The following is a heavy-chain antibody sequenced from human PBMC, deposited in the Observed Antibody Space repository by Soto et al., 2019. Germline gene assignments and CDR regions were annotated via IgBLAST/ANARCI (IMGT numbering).Heavy chain of an antibody. CDR2: IYYSGST. CDR1: GGSISSYY. J-gene: IGHJ4*02. Sequence: SETLSLTCTVSGGSISSYYWSWIRQPPGKGLEWIGYIYYSGSTNYNPSLKSRVTISVDTSKNQFSLKLSSVTAADTAVYFCARSGSFTLAACPVWFYYWGQGTLVTVSS. CDR3: ARSGSFTLAACPVWFYY. D-gene: IGHD2-15*01. V-gene: IGHV4-59*01.